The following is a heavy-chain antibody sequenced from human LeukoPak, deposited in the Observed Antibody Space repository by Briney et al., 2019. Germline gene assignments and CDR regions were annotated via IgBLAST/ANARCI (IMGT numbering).Heavy chain of an antibody. V-gene: IGHV3-23*01. D-gene: IGHD5-24*01. CDR2: ISGSGGST. Sequence: GGSLRLSCAASGFTFSSYAMSWVRQAPGKGLKWVSAISGSGGSTYYADSVKGRFTISRDISKNTLYLQMSSLRAEDTAVYYCATDLLDAYNSGLYFDYWGQETLVTVSS. J-gene: IGHJ4*02. CDR3: ATDLLDAYNSGLYFDY. CDR1: GFTFSSYA.